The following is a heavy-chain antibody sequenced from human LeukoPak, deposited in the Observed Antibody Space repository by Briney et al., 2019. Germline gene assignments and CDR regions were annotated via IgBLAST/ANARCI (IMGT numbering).Heavy chain of an antibody. CDR2: FDPEDGET. CDR1: GYSLTELS. CDR3: AKKRLRWGEFPKYSFDY. Sequence: ASVKVSCKVSGYSLTELSMHWVRQAPGKGLEWMGGFDPEDGETIYAQKFQGRVTMTEDTSTDTAFMGLSSLTSEDTAVYYCAKKRLRWGEFPKYSFDYGARGPRSPVSS. D-gene: IGHD3-16*01. V-gene: IGHV1-24*01. J-gene: IGHJ4*02.